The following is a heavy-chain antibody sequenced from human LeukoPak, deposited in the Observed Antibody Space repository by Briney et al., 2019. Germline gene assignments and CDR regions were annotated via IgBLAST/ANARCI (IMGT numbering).Heavy chain of an antibody. CDR2: VCTTGST. J-gene: IGHJ4*02. CDR3: ARVSGYDWESFYDY. Sequence: PSQTLSLTCTVSGGSITSGSYYWSWIRQPAGKGLEWIGGVCTTGSTDYNPSLKSRVSISLDTSKNQFSLKLSSVTAADTAVYYCARVSGYDWESFYDYWGQGTLVTVSS. V-gene: IGHV4-61*02. CDR1: GGSITSGSYY. D-gene: IGHD5-12*01.